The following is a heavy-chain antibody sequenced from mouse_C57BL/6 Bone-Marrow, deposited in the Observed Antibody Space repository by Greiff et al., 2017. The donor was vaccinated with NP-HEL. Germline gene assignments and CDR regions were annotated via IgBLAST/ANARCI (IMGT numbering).Heavy chain of an antibody. J-gene: IGHJ2*01. CDR2: ISSGGSYT. V-gene: IGHV5-6*01. CDR1: GFTFSSYG. CDR3: ARQITN. D-gene: IGHD2-4*01. Sequence: EVKLVESGGDLVKPGGSLKLSCAASGFTFSSYGMSWVRQTPDKRLEWVATISSGGSYTYYPDSVKGRFTISRDNAKNTLYLQMSSLKSEDTAMYYCARQITNWGQGTTLTVSS.